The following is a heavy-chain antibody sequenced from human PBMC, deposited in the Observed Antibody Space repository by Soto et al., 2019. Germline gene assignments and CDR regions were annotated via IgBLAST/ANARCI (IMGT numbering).Heavy chain of an antibody. CDR3: AKNWLTVYYYYGMDV. D-gene: IGHD3-22*01. Sequence: GGSLRLSCTASGFTFRSYNMNWVRQAPGKGLEWVSAISGNSGSTYYADSVKGRFTISRDNSKNTLYLQMNSLRAEDTAVYYCAKNWLTVYYYYGMDVWGQGTTVTVSS. J-gene: IGHJ6*02. CDR1: GFTFRSYN. V-gene: IGHV3-23*01. CDR2: ISGNSGST.